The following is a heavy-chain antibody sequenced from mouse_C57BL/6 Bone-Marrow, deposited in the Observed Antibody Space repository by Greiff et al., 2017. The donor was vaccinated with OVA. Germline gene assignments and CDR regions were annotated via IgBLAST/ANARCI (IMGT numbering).Heavy chain of an antibody. V-gene: IGHV1-47*01. CDR3: ARRNYGSSYGTWFAY. CDR2: FHPYNDDT. Sequence: VKLQESGAELVKPGASVKMSCKASGYTFTTYPIEWMKQNHGKSLEWIGNFHPYNDDTKYNEKFKGKATLTVEKSSSTVYLELSRLTSDDSAVYYCARRNYGSSYGTWFAYWGQGTLVTVSA. CDR1: GYTFTTYP. D-gene: IGHD1-1*01. J-gene: IGHJ3*01.